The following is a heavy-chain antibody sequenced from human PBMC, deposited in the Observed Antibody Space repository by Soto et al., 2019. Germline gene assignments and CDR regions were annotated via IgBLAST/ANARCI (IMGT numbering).Heavy chain of an antibody. CDR2: IHPNNGNT. D-gene: IGHD2-2*01. CDR3: AKEYCDSSRCYLPDY. J-gene: IGHJ4*02. V-gene: IGHV1-18*01. CDR1: GYTFTNYG. Sequence: QVQLVQSGAEVKEPGASVKVSCKASGYTFTNYGISWVRQAPGQGLEWMGWIHPNNGNTKDARKFQVRVTITTDTSTSTDYMELRSLRSDDTAVYYCAKEYCDSSRCYLPDYWGQGALVTVSS.